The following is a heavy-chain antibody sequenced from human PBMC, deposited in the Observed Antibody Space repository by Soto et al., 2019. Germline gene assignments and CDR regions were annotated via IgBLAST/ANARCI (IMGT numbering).Heavy chain of an antibody. CDR2: INAGNGNT. CDR3: ARDPSGDYGYYYYYGMDV. V-gene: IGHV1-3*01. D-gene: IGHD4-17*01. J-gene: IGHJ6*02. Sequence: ASVKVSCKASGYTFTSYAMHWVRQAPGQRLEWMGWINAGNGNTKYSQKLQGRVTITRDTSASTAYMELSSLRSEDTAVYYCARDPSGDYGYYYYYGMDVWGQGTTVTVSS. CDR1: GYTFTSYA.